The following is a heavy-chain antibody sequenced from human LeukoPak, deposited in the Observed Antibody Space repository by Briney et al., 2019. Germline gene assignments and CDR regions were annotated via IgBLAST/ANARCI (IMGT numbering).Heavy chain of an antibody. CDR3: ARGVLSGSYYVFDY. D-gene: IGHD1-26*01. Sequence: ASVKVSCKASGGTFSSYAINWVRQATGQGLEWMGWMNPNSGNTGYAQKFQGRVTMTRNTSISTAYMELSSLRSEDTAVYYCARGVLSGSYYVFDYWGQGTLVTVSS. J-gene: IGHJ4*02. CDR2: MNPNSGNT. V-gene: IGHV1-8*02. CDR1: GGTFSSYA.